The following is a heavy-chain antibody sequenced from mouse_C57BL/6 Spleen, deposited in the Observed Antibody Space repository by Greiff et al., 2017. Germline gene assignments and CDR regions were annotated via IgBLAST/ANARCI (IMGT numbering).Heavy chain of an antibody. CDR1: GFSFSDYG. CDR2: ISSGSSTN. J-gene: IGHJ4*01. Sequence: EVKLMESGGGLVKPGGSLKLSCAASGFSFSDYGMHWFRRAPEKGLEWVAYISSGSSTNHYADTVKGRVTISRDNAKNTLFLQMTSLRTEDNAMDYCARKDYAYYAMDYWGQGTSVTVSS. V-gene: IGHV5-17*01. CDR3: ARKDYAYYAMDY. D-gene: IGHD2-4*01.